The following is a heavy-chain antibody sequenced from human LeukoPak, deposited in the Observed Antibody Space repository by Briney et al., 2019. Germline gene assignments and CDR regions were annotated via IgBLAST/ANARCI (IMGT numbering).Heavy chain of an antibody. V-gene: IGHV3-21*01. CDR3: ARTTMIANDAFDI. Sequence: PGGSLRLSCAASGFAFNIYWMTWVRQAPGKGLEWVSSISSSSSYIYYADSVKGRFTISRDNAKNSLYLQMNSLRAEDTAVYYCARTTMIANDAFDIWGQGTMVTVSS. D-gene: IGHD3-22*01. CDR2: ISSSSSYI. J-gene: IGHJ3*02. CDR1: GFAFNIYW.